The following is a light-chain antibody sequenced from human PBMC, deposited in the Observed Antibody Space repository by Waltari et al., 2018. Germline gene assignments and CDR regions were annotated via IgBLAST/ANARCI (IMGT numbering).Light chain of an antibody. CDR2: GGS. Sequence: DIVMTQTPLSLPVTPGEPASISCRSSQSLLQTDGYTYLDWYLQKPGQSPHLLIYGGSNRASGVPDRFSGSGSGTDFTLKISKVEAEDVGVYYCMQHKALPRTFGQGTKVEIK. CDR3: MQHKALPRT. V-gene: IGKV2-40*01. J-gene: IGKJ1*01. CDR1: QSLLQTDGYTY.